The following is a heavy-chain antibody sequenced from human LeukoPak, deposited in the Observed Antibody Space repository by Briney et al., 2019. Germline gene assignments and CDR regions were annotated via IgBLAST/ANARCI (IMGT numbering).Heavy chain of an antibody. J-gene: IGHJ5*02. V-gene: IGHV4-4*07. CDR3: ARDRAVAVGWFDP. Sequence: SETLSLTCTVSGGSIRGYYWNWIRQPAGKGLEWIGHFHTSGNTNYNPSLKSRVTISVDTSKNQFSLKLSSLTAADTAVYYCARDRAVAVGWFDPWGQGTLVTVSS. D-gene: IGHD6-19*01. CDR2: FHTSGNT. CDR1: GGSIRGYY.